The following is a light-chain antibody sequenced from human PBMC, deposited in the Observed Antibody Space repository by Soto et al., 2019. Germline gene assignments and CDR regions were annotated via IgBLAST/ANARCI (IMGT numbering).Light chain of an antibody. J-gene: IGKJ1*01. CDR1: QTIKNY. V-gene: IGKV1-39*01. CDR3: QQSYSTPWT. CDR2: STS. Sequence: DIQMTQSPSSLSASVGDRVTITCRASQTIKNYLNWYQQRPGKAPKLLIFSTSSLYSGVPSRFSGSRSGTDFTLTISSLQPEDFATYHCQQSYSTPWTFGQGTKVEIK.